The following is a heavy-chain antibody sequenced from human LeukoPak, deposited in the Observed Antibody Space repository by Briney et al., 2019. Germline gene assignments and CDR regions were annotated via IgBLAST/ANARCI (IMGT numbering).Heavy chain of an antibody. CDR2: IIPIFGTA. CDR1: GGTFSSYA. Sequence: ASVKVSCKASGGTFSSYAISWVRQAPGQGLEWMGRIIPIFGTANYAQKFQGRVTITTDESTSTAYMELRSLRSDDTAVYYCATPHTMIVAWGQGTLVTVSS. V-gene: IGHV1-69*05. CDR3: ATPHTMIVA. J-gene: IGHJ4*02. D-gene: IGHD3-22*01.